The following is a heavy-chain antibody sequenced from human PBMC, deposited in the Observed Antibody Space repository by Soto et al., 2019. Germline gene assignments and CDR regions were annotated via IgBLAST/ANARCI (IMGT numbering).Heavy chain of an antibody. D-gene: IGHD2-21*02. CDR3: AGATAKVAYYYYGMDV. CDR1: GYTFTSYY. Sequence: ASVKVSCKASGYTFTSYYMHWVRQAPGQGLEWMGIINPSGGSTSYAQKFQGRVTMTRDTSTSTVYMELSSLRSEDTAVYYCAGATAKVAYYYYGMDVWGQGTTVTVSS. CDR2: INPSGGST. J-gene: IGHJ6*02. V-gene: IGHV1-46*01.